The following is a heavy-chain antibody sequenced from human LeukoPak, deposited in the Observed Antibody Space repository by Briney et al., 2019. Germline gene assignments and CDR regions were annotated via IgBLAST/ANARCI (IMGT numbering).Heavy chain of an antibody. CDR2: ISSSSSYI. CDR3: ARDGEGYQVRYYFDY. Sequence: PGGSLRLSCAASGFTFSSYSMNWVRQAPGKGLEWVSSISSSSSYIYYADSVNGRFTMSRANAKNSLYLQMNSMTAEDTAVYYCARDGEGYQVRYYFDYWGQGTLVTVTS. D-gene: IGHD2-2*01. J-gene: IGHJ4*02. V-gene: IGHV3-21*01. CDR1: GFTFSSYS.